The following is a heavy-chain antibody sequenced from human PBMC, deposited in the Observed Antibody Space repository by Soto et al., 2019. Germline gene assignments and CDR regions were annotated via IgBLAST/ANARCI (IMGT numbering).Heavy chain of an antibody. J-gene: IGHJ4*02. CDR3: ARLSFSRPRGYSSSWKPIDY. D-gene: IGHD6-13*01. CDR2: IIPIFGTA. CDR1: GGTFSSYA. V-gene: IGHV1-69*13. Sequence: SVKVSCKASGGTFSSYAISWVRQAPGQGLEWMGGIIPIFGTANYAQKFQGRVTITADESTSTAYMELSSLRSEDTAVYYCARLSFSRPRGYSSSWKPIDYWGQGTLVTVSS.